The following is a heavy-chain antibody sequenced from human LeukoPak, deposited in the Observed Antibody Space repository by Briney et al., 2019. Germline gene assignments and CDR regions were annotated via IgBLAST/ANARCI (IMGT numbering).Heavy chain of an antibody. J-gene: IGHJ5*02. V-gene: IGHV1-18*03. CDR3: ARNIWFGEKFDP. Sequence: ASVKVSCKASGYTFTSYGISWVRQAPGQGLEWMGWISAYNGNTNYAQKLQGRVTMTTDTSTSTAYMELRSLRSDDMAVYYCARNIWFGEKFDPWGQGTLVTVSS. CDR2: ISAYNGNT. CDR1: GYTFTSYG. D-gene: IGHD3-10*01.